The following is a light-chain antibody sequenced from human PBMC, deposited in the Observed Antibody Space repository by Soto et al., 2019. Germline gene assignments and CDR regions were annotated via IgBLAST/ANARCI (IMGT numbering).Light chain of an antibody. V-gene: IGLV4-60*03. Sequence: QPVLTQSSSASASLGSSVKLTCTLSSGHSSYIIAWHQQQPGKAPRYLMKLEGSGSYNKGSGVPDRFSGSSSGADRYLTISHLQSEDEADYYCENWDSNTWVFGGGTKLTVL. CDR3: ENWDSNTWV. CDR2: LEGSGSY. J-gene: IGLJ3*02. CDR1: SGHSSYI.